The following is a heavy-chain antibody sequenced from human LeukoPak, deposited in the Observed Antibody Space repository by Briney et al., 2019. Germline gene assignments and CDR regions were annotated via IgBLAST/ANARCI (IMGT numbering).Heavy chain of an antibody. CDR1: GFTFSSYS. D-gene: IGHD3-22*01. CDR3: AREHYYDSSGYPYYFDY. Sequence: GGSLRLSCAASGFTFSSYSMNWVRQAPGKGLEWVSSITSSSIYIYYADSLKGRFTILRDNAKNSLYLQMNSLRAEDTAVYYCAREHYYDSSGYPYYFDYWGQGTLVTVSS. J-gene: IGHJ4*02. CDR2: ITSSSIYI. V-gene: IGHV3-21*01.